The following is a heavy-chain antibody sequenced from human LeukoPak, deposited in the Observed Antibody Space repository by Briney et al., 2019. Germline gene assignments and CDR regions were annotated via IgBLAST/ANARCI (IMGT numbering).Heavy chain of an antibody. Sequence: KPSETLSLTCTVSGGSINSGSYYWNWIRQPPGKGLEWIGYIYYSGSTNYNPSLKSRVTISVDKSKNQFSQKLSSVTAADTAVYYCARAAYSGSYPSDYWGQGTLVTVSS. CDR2: IYYSGST. D-gene: IGHD1-26*01. J-gene: IGHJ4*02. CDR1: GGSINSGSYY. V-gene: IGHV4-61*01. CDR3: ARAAYSGSYPSDY.